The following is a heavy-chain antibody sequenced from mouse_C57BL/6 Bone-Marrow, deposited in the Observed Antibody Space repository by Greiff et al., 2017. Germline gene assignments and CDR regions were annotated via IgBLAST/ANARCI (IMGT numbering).Heavy chain of an antibody. CDR1: GYTFTSYW. CDR2: INPSNGGT. V-gene: IGHV1-53*01. CDR3: ASRTAQAAY. Sequence: QVQLQQPGTELVKPGASVKLSCKASGYTFTSYWMHWVQQRPGQGLAWIGNINPSNGGTNYNEKFKSKATLTVDKSSSTAYMQRSSLTAEDSAVDCCASRTAQAAYWGQGTLVTVSA. J-gene: IGHJ3*01. D-gene: IGHD3-2*02.